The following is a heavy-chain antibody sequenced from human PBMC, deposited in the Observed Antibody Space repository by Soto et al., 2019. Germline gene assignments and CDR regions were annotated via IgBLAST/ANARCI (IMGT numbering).Heavy chain of an antibody. D-gene: IGHD1-26*01. CDR3: ARAGSSYRDY. CDR2: IYYSGST. Sequence: QVQLQESGPGLVKPSQTLSLTCTVSGGSISSGSYYWSWIRQHPGKGLEWIGYIYYSGSTYYNPSLKSRVTSALDTSNNQFSLKLSSVTAAETAVYYCARAGSSYRDYWGQGTLVTVSS. CDR1: GGSISSGSYY. V-gene: IGHV4-31*03. J-gene: IGHJ4*02.